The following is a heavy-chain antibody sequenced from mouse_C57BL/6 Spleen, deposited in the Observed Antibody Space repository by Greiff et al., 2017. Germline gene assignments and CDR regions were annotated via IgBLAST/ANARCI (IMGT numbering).Heavy chain of an antibody. Sequence: QVQLQQSGAELVRPGTSVKMSCKASGYTFTNYWIGWAKQRPGHGLEWIGDIYPGGGYTNYNEKFKGKATLTADKSSSTAYMQFSSLTSEDSAIYYCARSGNYGGFAYWGQGTLVTVSA. J-gene: IGHJ3*01. V-gene: IGHV1-63*01. CDR2: IYPGGGYT. D-gene: IGHD2-1*01. CDR3: ARSGNYGGFAY. CDR1: GYTFTNYW.